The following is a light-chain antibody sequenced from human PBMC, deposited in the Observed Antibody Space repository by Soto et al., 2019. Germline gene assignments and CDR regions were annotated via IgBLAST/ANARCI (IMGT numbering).Light chain of an antibody. CDR2: SNT. CDR1: SSNIGAGFD. CDR3: QSYDSGVTGTV. Sequence: QSVLPQPHSVSGAPGQTVTISCTGSSSNIGAGFDVHWYQQVLGRAPKLVIYSNTHGPSGVPDRFSGSRSGSSGSLAITGLQPENEPDYYCQSYDSGVTGTVFGTGTKVTVL. J-gene: IGLJ1*01. V-gene: IGLV1-40*01.